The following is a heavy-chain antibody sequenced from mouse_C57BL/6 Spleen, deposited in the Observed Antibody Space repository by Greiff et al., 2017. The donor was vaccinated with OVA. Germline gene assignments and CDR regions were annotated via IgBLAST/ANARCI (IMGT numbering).Heavy chain of an antibody. Sequence: QVQLKQSRAELVRPGTSVKVSCKASGYAFTNYLIEWVKQRPGQGLEWIGVINPGSGGTNYNEKFKGKATLTADKSSSTAYMQLSSLTSEDSAVYFCARRYYDYGFAYWGQGTLVTVSA. CDR2: INPGSGGT. J-gene: IGHJ3*01. CDR1: GYAFTNYL. D-gene: IGHD2-4*01. V-gene: IGHV1-54*01. CDR3: ARRYYDYGFAY.